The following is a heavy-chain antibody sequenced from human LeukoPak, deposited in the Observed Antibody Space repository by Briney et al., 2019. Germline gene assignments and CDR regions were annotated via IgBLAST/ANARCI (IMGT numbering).Heavy chain of an antibody. D-gene: IGHD1-26*01. Sequence: SETLSLTCTVSGGSISSSSYYWGWIRQPPGKGLEWIGSISYSGSTYYNPSLKSRVTISVDTSKNQFSLKLSSVTAADTAVYYCARGRGSYYVWGQGTLVTVSS. CDR1: GGSISSSSYY. V-gene: IGHV4-39*07. J-gene: IGHJ4*02. CDR3: ARGRGSYYV. CDR2: ISYSGST.